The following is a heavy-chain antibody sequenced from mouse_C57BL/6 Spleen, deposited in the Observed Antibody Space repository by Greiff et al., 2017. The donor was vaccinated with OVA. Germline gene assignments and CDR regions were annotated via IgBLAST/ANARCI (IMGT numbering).Heavy chain of an antibody. CDR2: ISSGSSTI. CDR1: GFTFSNYG. Sequence: EVKLVESGGGLVKPGGSLKLSCAASGFTFSNYGMHWVRQAPEKGLEWVAYISSGSSTIYYADTVKGRFTISRDNAKNTLFLQMTSLRSEDTAMYYCARKDYGGGIRFDYWGQGTTLTVSS. CDR3: ARKDYGGGIRFDY. V-gene: IGHV5-17*01. J-gene: IGHJ2*01. D-gene: IGHD1-1*02.